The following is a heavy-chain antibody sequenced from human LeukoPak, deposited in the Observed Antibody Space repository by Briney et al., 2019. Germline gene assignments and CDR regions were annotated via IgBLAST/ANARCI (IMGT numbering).Heavy chain of an antibody. CDR2: IYYSGST. Sequence: SETVSPTCTVSGGSVSSNIYYWNWIRQPPGKGLEWIGYIYYSGSTDYNPSLKSRVTISVDTSKNQFSLKLTSLTAADTAVYYCAREDSSGYLGYWGERTLVTVSS. D-gene: IGHD3-22*01. V-gene: IGHV4-61*01. J-gene: IGHJ4*02. CDR3: AREDSSGYLGY. CDR1: GGSVSSNIYY.